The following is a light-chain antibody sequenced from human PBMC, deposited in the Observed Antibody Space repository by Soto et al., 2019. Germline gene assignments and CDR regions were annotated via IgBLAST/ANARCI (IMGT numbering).Light chain of an antibody. CDR1: SSDVGSYDL. CDR2: EVT. Sequence: QSALTQPASVSGSPGQSITISCTGTSSDVGSYDLVSWYQQHPGKAPRLIIYEVTKRPSGVSNRFSGSKSGSTASLTFSGLQADDEADYFCCSYAGVSTFVFGTGTKVTVL. J-gene: IGLJ1*01. V-gene: IGLV2-23*02. CDR3: CSYAGVSTFV.